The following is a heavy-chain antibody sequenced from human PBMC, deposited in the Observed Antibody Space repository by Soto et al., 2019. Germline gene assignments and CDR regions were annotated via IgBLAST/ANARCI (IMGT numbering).Heavy chain of an antibody. D-gene: IGHD3-22*01. CDR2: VYSTGTT. CDR3: ARDEYYDSNNWFEH. CDR1: GGSIRNYY. V-gene: IGHV4-4*07. J-gene: IGHJ5*02. Sequence: SETLSLTCTVSGGSIRNYYWSWIRQPAGKGLEWIGRVYSTGTTNYNPSLRSRVAMSVDTSKNQFSLRLGSVTAADTATYFCARDEYYDSNNWFEHWGLGTLVTVSS.